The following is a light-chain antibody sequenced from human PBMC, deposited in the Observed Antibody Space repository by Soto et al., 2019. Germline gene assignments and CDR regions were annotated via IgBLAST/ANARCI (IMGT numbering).Light chain of an antibody. J-gene: IGLJ3*02. CDR2: EVS. V-gene: IGLV2-8*01. CDR1: SSDVGAYKY. Sequence: QSALTQPPSASGSPGQSVTISCTGTSSDVGAYKYVSWYQQYPGKAPKLMIYEVSKRPSGVPDRFSGSKSGNTASLTVSGLQAEDEADYYCTSYAASNIWVFGGRTKLTVL. CDR3: TSYAASNIWV.